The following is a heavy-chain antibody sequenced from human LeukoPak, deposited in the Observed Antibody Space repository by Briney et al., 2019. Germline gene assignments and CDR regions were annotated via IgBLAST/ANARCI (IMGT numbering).Heavy chain of an antibody. J-gene: IGHJ4*02. CDR1: GGSISSYY. V-gene: IGHV4-59*01. CDR2: IYYSGST. Sequence: PSETLSLTCTVSGGSISSYYWSWIRQPPGKGLEWIGYIYYSGSTNYNPSLKSRVTISVDTSKNQFSLKLSSVTAADTAVYYCAREGYGGYRAFDYWGQGTLVTVSS. CDR3: AREGYGGYRAFDY. D-gene: IGHD5-12*01.